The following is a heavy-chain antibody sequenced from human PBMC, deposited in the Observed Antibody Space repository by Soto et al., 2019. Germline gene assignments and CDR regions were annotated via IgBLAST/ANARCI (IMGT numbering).Heavy chain of an antibody. D-gene: IGHD2-2*01. Sequence: SETLSLTCTVSGGSISSSSYYWGWIRQPPGKGLEWIGSIYYSGSTYYNPSLKSRVTISVDTSKNQFSLKLSSVTAADTAVYYCARRLHCSSTSCYAADYYYYMDVWGKGTTVTVSS. CDR2: IYYSGST. V-gene: IGHV4-39*01. J-gene: IGHJ6*03. CDR3: ARRLHCSSTSCYAADYYYYMDV. CDR1: GGSISSSSYY.